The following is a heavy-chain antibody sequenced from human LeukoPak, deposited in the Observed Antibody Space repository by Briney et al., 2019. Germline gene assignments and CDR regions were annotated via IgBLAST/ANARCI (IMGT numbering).Heavy chain of an antibody. J-gene: IGHJ4*02. V-gene: IGHV3-53*05. Sequence: GGSLRLSCAASGFPVSSDYMTWVRQAPGKGLEWVSVIYSGGSTYYADSVKGRFTISRDNSKNTLYLQMNSLRAEDTAVYYCAKVGYYDENYWGQGTLVTVSS. CDR1: GFPVSSDY. D-gene: IGHD3-3*01. CDR3: AKVGYYDENY. CDR2: IYSGGST.